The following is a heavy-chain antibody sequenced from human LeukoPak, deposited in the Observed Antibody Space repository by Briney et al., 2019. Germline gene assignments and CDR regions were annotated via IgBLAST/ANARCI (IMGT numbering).Heavy chain of an antibody. V-gene: IGHV3-7*01. J-gene: IGHJ5*02. Sequence: PGGSLRLSCAASGFTFSRYWMSWVRQAPGKGLEWVANIKQDGSEKYYVDSVKGRFTISRDNAKNSLYLQMNSLRAEDTAVYYCARVRNYYYGSGSFSAPYWFDPWGQGTLVTVSS. CDR1: GFTFSRYW. CDR3: ARVRNYYYGSGSFSAPYWFDP. D-gene: IGHD3-10*01. CDR2: IKQDGSEK.